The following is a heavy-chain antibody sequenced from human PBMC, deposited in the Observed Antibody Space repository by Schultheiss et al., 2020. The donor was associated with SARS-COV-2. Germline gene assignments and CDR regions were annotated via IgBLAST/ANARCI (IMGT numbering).Heavy chain of an antibody. Sequence: GESLKISCAASGFTFSSYGMHWVRQAPGKGLEWVAVIWYDGSNKYYADSVKGRFTISKDTSENTLYLQMNSLTSEDTAMYCCAKQTSLVVVAPRHGMDVWGQGTTVTVSS. CDR2: IWYDGSNK. J-gene: IGHJ6*02. CDR3: AKQTSLVVVAPRHGMDV. CDR1: GFTFSSYG. V-gene: IGHV3-33*03. D-gene: IGHD2-15*01.